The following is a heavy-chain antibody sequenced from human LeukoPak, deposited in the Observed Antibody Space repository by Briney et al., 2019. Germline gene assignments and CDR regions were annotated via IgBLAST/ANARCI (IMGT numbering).Heavy chain of an antibody. V-gene: IGHV3-21*01. J-gene: IGHJ6*03. D-gene: IGHD2/OR15-2a*01. CDR3: ARVINFYYYMDV. CDR2: ISSSSSYI. CDR1: GFTFSSYS. Sequence: GGSLRLSCAVSGFTFSSYSMNWVRQAPGKGLEGVSSISSSSSYIYYADSVKGRFTMSRDNAKNSLYLQMNSLRAEDTAIYYCARVINFYYYMDVWGKGTTVTISS.